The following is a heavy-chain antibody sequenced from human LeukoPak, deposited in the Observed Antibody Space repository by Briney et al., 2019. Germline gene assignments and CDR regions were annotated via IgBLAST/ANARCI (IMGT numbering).Heavy chain of an antibody. CDR3: ARGIAAAGSYYYYYYMDV. V-gene: IGHV4-39*01. CDR2: IYYSGST. D-gene: IGHD6-13*01. Sequence: PSETLSLTCTVSGGSISSSSYYWDWIRQPPGKGLEWIGSIYYSGSTYYNPSLKSRVTISVDTSKNQFSLKLSSVTAADTAVYYCARGIAAAGSYYYYYYMDVWGKGTTVTVSS. J-gene: IGHJ6*03. CDR1: GGSISSSSYY.